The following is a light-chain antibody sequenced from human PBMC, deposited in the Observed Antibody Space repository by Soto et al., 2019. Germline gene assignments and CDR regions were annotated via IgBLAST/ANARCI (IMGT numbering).Light chain of an antibody. CDR3: QAWDSSTVM. J-gene: IGLJ3*02. CDR2: QGT. V-gene: IGLV3-1*01. Sequence: SYELTQPPSVSVSPGQTVSVTCSGHKLGDKYACWYQQKPGQSPVLVIYQGTRRPSGIPERFSGSTSGNTATLTISGTQAMDEADYYCQAWDSSTVMFGGGTKLTVL. CDR1: KLGDKY.